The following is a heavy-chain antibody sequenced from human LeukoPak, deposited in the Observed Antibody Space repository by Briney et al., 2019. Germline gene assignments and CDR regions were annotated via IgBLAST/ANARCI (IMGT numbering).Heavy chain of an antibody. CDR3: ARAAPYSIFGVVYPYYYYMDV. D-gene: IGHD3-3*01. J-gene: IGHJ6*03. CDR2: INPNSGSA. V-gene: IGHV1-2*02. Sequence: ASVKVSCXASGYTFTGYSMHWVRQAPGQGLEWMGGINPNSGSANYAQKFQGRVTMTRDTSISTAYLELSRLRSDDTAVYYLARAAPYSIFGVVYPYYYYMDVWGKGTTVTVSS. CDR1: GYTFTGYS.